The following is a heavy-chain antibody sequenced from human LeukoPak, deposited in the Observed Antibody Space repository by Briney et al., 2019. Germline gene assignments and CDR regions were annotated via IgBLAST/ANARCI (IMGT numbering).Heavy chain of an antibody. J-gene: IGHJ5*01. CDR3: VRDSTSNGFDS. V-gene: IGHV3-7*05. Sequence: PGGSLRLSCAASGFTFSSSWMSWVRQPPGKGLEWVANIRQGGTETYYMDSVKGRFTISRDNAENSLYLQMNSLRADDTAVYYCVRDSTSNGFDSWGQGALVTVSS. CDR1: GFTFSSSW. CDR2: IRQGGTET.